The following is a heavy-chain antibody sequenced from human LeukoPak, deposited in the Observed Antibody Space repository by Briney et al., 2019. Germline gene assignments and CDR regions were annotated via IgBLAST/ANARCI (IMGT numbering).Heavy chain of an antibody. D-gene: IGHD6-19*01. J-gene: IGHJ4*02. Sequence: ASVKVSFKASGYTFTGNFMHWVRQAPGQGLEWMGWINPNRGDTNYAQTFQGRVTMTRDTSISTAYVELSDLRSDDTAVYYCARAAIIAVAGRPYYFDYWGQGTLVTVSS. V-gene: IGHV1-2*02. CDR2: INPNRGDT. CDR1: GYTFTGNF. CDR3: ARAAIIAVAGRPYYFDY.